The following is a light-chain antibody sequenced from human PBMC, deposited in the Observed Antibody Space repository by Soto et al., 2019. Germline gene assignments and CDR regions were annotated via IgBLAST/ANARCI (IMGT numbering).Light chain of an antibody. CDR2: GAS. CDR1: QSVTSN. J-gene: IGKJ4*01. CDR3: QQYNNWPLT. V-gene: IGKV3-15*01. Sequence: EIVMTQSPATLSVSPGETATFSCGASQSVTSNLAWYQQKPGQAPRLLMYGASTRATGIPARFSGSGSGTEFTLTISSLQSEDLAVYYCQQYNNWPLTFGGGTKVEMK.